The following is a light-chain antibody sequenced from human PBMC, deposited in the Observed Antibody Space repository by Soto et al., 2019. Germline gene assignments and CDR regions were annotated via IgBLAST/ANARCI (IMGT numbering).Light chain of an antibody. CDR3: QRHETYPLT. Sequence: TPMTHSPYTLSAAVGATVPLTCRASHDIDYFVSWFQQKPGKAPKLLIYKASSLESGVPSRFSGSRSGTEFTLTISSLQPDDFATYYCQRHETYPLTFGGGTKVDIK. CDR1: HDIDYF. CDR2: KAS. V-gene: IGKV1-5*03. J-gene: IGKJ4*01.